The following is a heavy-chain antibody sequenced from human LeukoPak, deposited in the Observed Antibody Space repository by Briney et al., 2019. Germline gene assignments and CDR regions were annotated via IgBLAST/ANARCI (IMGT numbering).Heavy chain of an antibody. CDR1: GSTLSSYG. CDR2: ISSSGNTI. Sequence: GGSLRLSCAASGSTLSSYGMNWVRQAPGKGLEWVSYISSSGNTIYYADSVKGRFTISRDSAKNSLHLQMNSLRAEDTAVYYCARDDPRGCSGGNCYLDYWGQGTLVTVSS. D-gene: IGHD2-15*01. V-gene: IGHV3-48*03. J-gene: IGHJ4*02. CDR3: ARDDPRGCSGGNCYLDY.